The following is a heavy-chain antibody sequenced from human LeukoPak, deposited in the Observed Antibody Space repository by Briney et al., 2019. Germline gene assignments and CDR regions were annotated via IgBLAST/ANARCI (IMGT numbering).Heavy chain of an antibody. Sequence: GGSLRLSCAASGFTFSSYWMHWVRQAPGKGLVWVSRINSDGSSTSYADSVKGRFTISRDNAKNMLYLQMNSLRAEDTAVYYCAKAGGEVVPAAPDYWGQGTLVAVSS. D-gene: IGHD2-2*01. CDR1: GFTFSSYW. CDR3: AKAGGEVVPAAPDY. CDR2: INSDGSST. J-gene: IGHJ4*02. V-gene: IGHV3-74*01.